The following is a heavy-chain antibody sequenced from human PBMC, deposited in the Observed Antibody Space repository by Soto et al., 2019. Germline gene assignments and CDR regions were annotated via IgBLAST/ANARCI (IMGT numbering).Heavy chain of an antibody. CDR1: GGAFRNYA. D-gene: IGHD3-22*01. CDR3: AASRGFYEAMDA. J-gene: IGHJ6*02. V-gene: IGHV1-69*01. Sequence: QVQLVQSGAEVQKPGSSVKVSCTASGGAFRNYAVSWVRQAPGQGLEWMGAVMPTFGAGVYAQKFQGRLTIFADESTNTAYLNVSSLTCEDAAIYSCAASRGFYEAMDAWGQGTTLTVSS. CDR2: VMPTFGAG.